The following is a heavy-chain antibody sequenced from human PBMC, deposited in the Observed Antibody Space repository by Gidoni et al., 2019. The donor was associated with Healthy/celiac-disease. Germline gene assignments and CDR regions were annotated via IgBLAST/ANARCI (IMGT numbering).Heavy chain of an antibody. Sequence: QVQLVESGGGFVKPGGCLRLSCAAPGFTFSYYYMSWLRQAPGKGLEWVSYISSSGSTIYYADSVKGRFTISRDNAKNSLYLQMNSLRAEDTAVYYCARDCPRWLQPGDFDYWGQGTLVTVSS. CDR1: GFTFSYYY. CDR3: ARDCPRWLQPGDFDY. D-gene: IGHD5-18*01. J-gene: IGHJ4*02. V-gene: IGHV3-11*01. CDR2: ISSSGSTI.